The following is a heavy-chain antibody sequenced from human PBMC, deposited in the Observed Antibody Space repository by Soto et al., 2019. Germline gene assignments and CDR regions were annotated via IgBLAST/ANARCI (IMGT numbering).Heavy chain of an antibody. D-gene: IGHD5-18*01. CDR3: ARVITPDTAMVRYYFDY. CDR1: GGSISSYY. J-gene: IGHJ4*02. Sequence: PSETLSLTCTVSGGSISSYYWSWIRQPPGKGLEWIGYIYYSGSTYYNPSLKSRVTISVDTSKNQFSLKLSSVTAADTAVYYCARVITPDTAMVRYYFDYWGQGTLVNVSS. CDR2: IYYSGST. V-gene: IGHV4-59*12.